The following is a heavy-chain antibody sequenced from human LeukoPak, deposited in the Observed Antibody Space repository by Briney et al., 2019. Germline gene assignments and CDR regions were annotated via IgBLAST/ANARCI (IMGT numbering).Heavy chain of an antibody. Sequence: SETLSLTCAVYGGSFSGYYWSWIRQPPGKGLEWIGEINHSGSTNYNPSLKSRVTISVDTSKNQFPLKLSSVTAADTAVYYCARGQWLRSSFDYWGQGTLVTVSS. J-gene: IGHJ4*02. CDR3: ARGQWLRSSFDY. D-gene: IGHD5-12*01. CDR2: INHSGST. V-gene: IGHV4-34*01. CDR1: GGSFSGYY.